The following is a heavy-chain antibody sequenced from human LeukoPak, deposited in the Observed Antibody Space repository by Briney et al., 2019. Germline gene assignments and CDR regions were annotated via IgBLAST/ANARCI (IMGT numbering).Heavy chain of an antibody. V-gene: IGHV3-23*01. CDR2: ISGSGGST. CDR1: GFTFSSYA. J-gene: IGHJ4*02. CDR3: AKSRTRSNWIDY. D-gene: IGHD6-13*01. Sequence: GGSLRLSCAASGFTFSSYAMSWVRQAPGKGLEWVSAISGSGGSTYYADSVKGRFTISRDNSKNTLYLQMNNLRAEDTAVYYCAKSRTRSNWIDYWGQGTLVTVSS.